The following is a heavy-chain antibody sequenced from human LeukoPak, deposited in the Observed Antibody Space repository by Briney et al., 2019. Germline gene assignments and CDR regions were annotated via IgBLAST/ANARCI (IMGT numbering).Heavy chain of an antibody. V-gene: IGHV3-23*01. D-gene: IGHD3-16*01. Sequence: GGSLRLSCVGSGFTFRSHAMSWVRQAPEKGLEFVSGIYENGGTTYYADSVKGRFSISRDNSKNTLYLQMNSLRADDTAIYYCARNQQLGGHSYYYYGMDVWGQGTTVTVSS. CDR2: IYENGGTT. CDR1: GFTFRSHA. CDR3: ARNQQLGGHSYYYYGMDV. J-gene: IGHJ6*02.